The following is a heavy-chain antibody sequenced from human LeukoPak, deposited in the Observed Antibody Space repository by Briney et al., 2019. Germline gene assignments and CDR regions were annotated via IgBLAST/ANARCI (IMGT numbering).Heavy chain of an antibody. V-gene: IGHV4-30-4*01. Sequence: SETLSLTCTVSGGSISSGDYYWSWLRQPPGKGLEWIGYIYYSGSTYYNPSLKSRVTISVDTSKNQFSLKLSFVTAADTAVYYCACSSGYYDAFDIWGQGTMVTVSS. D-gene: IGHD3-22*01. CDR3: ACSSGYYDAFDI. J-gene: IGHJ3*02. CDR1: GGSISSGDYY. CDR2: IYYSGST.